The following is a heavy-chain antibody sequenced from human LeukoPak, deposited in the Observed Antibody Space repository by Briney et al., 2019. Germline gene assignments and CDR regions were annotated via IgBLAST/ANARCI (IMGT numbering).Heavy chain of an antibody. CDR2: ISSSSSYI. CDR1: GFTFSSYS. J-gene: IGHJ4*02. Sequence: GGSLRLSCAASGFTFSSYSMNWVRQAPGKGLEWVSSISSSSSYIYCADSVKGRFTISRDNAKNSLYLQMNSLRAEDTAVYYCARDSDRSYYYDSSGYAMFDYWGQGTLVTVSS. D-gene: IGHD3-22*01. CDR3: ARDSDRSYYYDSSGYAMFDY. V-gene: IGHV3-21*01.